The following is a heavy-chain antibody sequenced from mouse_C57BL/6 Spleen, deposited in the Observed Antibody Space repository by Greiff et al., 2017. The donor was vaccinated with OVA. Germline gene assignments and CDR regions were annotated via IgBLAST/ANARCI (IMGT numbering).Heavy chain of an antibody. CDR3: ARETTVVEEYYYAMDY. D-gene: IGHD1-1*01. J-gene: IGHJ4*01. CDR2: IDPEDGET. CDR1: GFNIKDYY. Sequence: EVMLVESGAELVKPGASVKLSCTASGFNIKDYYMHWVKQRTEQGLEWIGRIDPEDGETKYAPKFQGKATITADTSSNTAYLQLSSLTSEDTAVYYCARETTVVEEYYYAMDYWGQGTSVTVSS. V-gene: IGHV14-2*01.